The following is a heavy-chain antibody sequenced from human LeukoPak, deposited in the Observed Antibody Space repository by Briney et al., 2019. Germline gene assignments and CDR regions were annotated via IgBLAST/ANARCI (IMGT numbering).Heavy chain of an antibody. Sequence: PGGSLRLSCAASGFTFSYYWMYWVRQAPGKGLEWVASIKLDGSEQYYLGSVKGRFPISRDNARNSLYLQMNSLRAEDTAMYYCARDSPRGWSMDVWGKGTTVTVSS. J-gene: IGHJ6*03. D-gene: IGHD3-10*01. V-gene: IGHV3-7*01. CDR1: GFTFSYYW. CDR3: ARDSPRGWSMDV. CDR2: IKLDGSEQ.